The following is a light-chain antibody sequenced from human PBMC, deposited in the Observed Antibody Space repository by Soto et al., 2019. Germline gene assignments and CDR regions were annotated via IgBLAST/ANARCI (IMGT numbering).Light chain of an antibody. CDR3: QQRSNGPRVT. Sequence: DIVLTQSPATLSLSPGEGATLYCRASQTVSTYLAWFQQKPGQAPRLLIYAASNRATGIPARFSGSGSGTDFTLTISSLEPEDFAIYYCQQRSNGPRVTCGPGTNVDIK. CDR2: AAS. V-gene: IGKV3-11*01. J-gene: IGKJ3*01. CDR1: QTVSTY.